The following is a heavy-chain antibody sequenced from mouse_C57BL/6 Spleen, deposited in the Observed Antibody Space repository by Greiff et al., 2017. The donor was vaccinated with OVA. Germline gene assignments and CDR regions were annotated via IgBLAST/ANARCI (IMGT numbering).Heavy chain of an antibody. J-gene: IGHJ4*01. CDR1: GYAFSSYW. CDR3: ARSRNYGSRGAMDY. Sequence: QVQLQQSGAELVKPGASVKISCKASGYAFSSYWMNWVKQRPGKGLEWLGQIYPGDGDTNYNGKFKGQAPLTADKSSSPAYMQRSSLTSEDSAVYFCARSRNYGSRGAMDYWGQGTSVTVSS. D-gene: IGHD1-1*01. V-gene: IGHV1-80*01. CDR2: IYPGDGDT.